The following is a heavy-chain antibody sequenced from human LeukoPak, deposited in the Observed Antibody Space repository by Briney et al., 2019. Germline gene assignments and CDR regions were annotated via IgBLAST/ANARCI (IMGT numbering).Heavy chain of an antibody. CDR1: GYTFTTYG. D-gene: IGHD3-9*01. V-gene: IGHV1-18*01. CDR3: ARDNYDILTGSDY. J-gene: IGHJ4*02. CDR2: ISTYNGNT. Sequence: ASVKVSCKSSGYTFTTYGITWVRQAPGQGLEWMGWISTYNGNTNYAQKLQGRVTMTTDTSTSTAYMELRSLRSDDTAMYYCARDNYDILTGSDYWGQGTLVTVSS.